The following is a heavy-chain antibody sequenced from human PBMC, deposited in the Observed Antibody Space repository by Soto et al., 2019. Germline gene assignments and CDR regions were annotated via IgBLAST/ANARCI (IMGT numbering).Heavy chain of an antibody. CDR3: AKGLGVPPTSRDY. D-gene: IGHD2-8*01. CDR2: ISGSGFAT. Sequence: GGSLRLSCAASGFTFSSYAMSWVRQAPGKGLEWVSTISGSGFATYYADSVKGRFTISRDISKNTLYLQMNSLRAEDTAVYYCAKGLGVPPTSRDYWCQGTLVTVSS. V-gene: IGHV3-23*01. CDR1: GFTFSSYA. J-gene: IGHJ4*02.